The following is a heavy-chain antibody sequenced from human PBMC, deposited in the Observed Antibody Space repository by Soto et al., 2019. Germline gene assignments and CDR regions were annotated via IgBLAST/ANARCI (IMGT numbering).Heavy chain of an antibody. CDR1: GFTFSSYA. V-gene: IGHV3-23*01. D-gene: IGHD6-13*01. Sequence: GGSLRLSCAASGFTFSSYAMSWVRQAPGKGLEWVSAISGSGVSTYYADSVKGRFTISRDNSKNTLYLQMNSLRAEDTAVYYCAKDQLGQQLLYWFDPWGQGTLVTVSS. J-gene: IGHJ5*02. CDR3: AKDQLGQQLLYWFDP. CDR2: ISGSGVST.